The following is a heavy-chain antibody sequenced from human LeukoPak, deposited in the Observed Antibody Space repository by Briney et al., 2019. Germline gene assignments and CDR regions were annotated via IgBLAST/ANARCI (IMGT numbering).Heavy chain of an antibody. CDR2: IYTSGST. CDR1: GGSSSSYY. D-gene: IGHD3-10*01. CDR3: ASGYYYGSGSLDDAFDI. Sequence: SETLSLTCTVSGGSSSSYYWSWIRQPAGKGLEWIGRIYTSGSTNYNPSLKSRVTMSVDTSKNQFSLKLSSVTAADTAVYYCASGYYYGSGSLDDAFDIWGQGTMVTVSS. J-gene: IGHJ3*02. V-gene: IGHV4-4*07.